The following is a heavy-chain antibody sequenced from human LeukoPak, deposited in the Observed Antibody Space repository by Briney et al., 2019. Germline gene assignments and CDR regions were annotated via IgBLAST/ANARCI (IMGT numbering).Heavy chain of an antibody. CDR3: AKQYSSGWPYYFDY. CDR1: GFTFSSYW. CDR2: IKQDGSEK. D-gene: IGHD6-19*01. Sequence: GSLRLSCAASGFTFSSYWMSWVRQAPGKGLEWVANIKQDGSEKYYVDSVKGRFTISRDNAKNSLYLQMNSLRAEDTAVYYCAKQYSSGWPYYFDYWGQGTLVTVSS. J-gene: IGHJ4*02. V-gene: IGHV3-7*03.